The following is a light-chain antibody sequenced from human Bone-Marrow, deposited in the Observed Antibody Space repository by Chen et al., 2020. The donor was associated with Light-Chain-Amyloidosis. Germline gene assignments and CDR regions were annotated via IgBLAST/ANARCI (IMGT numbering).Light chain of an antibody. Sequence: DIVMTQSPLSLPVTPGEPASISCRSSQSLLHSNGYNYLDWYLQKPGQSPQLLIYLGSNRASGVPDRFSGSGSGTDFTLKISRVEAEDAGVYYCMQALQTPCAFGQGTKVEIK. V-gene: IGKV2-28*01. CDR3: MQALQTPCA. CDR1: QSLLHSNGYNY. CDR2: LGS. J-gene: IGKJ1*01.